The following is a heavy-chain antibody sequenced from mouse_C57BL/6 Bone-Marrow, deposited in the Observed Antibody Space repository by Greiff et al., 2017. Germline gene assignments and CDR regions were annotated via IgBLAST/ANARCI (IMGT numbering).Heavy chain of an antibody. D-gene: IGHD2-2*01. CDR2: ISSGSSTI. J-gene: IGHJ4*01. Sequence: EVKLMESGGGLVKPGGSLKLSCAASGFTFSDYGMHWVRQAPEKGLVWVAYISSGSSTIYYADTVKGRFTISRANAKNTLFRQMTSLRSEDTAMYYCARRLRYAMDYWGQGTSVTVSS. V-gene: IGHV5-17*01. CDR3: ARRLRYAMDY. CDR1: GFTFSDYG.